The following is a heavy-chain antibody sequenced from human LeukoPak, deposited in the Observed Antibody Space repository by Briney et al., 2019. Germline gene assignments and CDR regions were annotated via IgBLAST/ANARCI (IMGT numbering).Heavy chain of an antibody. Sequence: PSETLSLTCAVYGGSFRGYYWSWIRQPPGKGLEWIGEINHSGSTNYNPSLKSRVTISVDTSKNQFSLKLSSVTAADTAVYYCARETLFYDFWSGYYRFGVVNYFDYWGQGTLVTVSS. CDR3: ARETLFYDFWSGYYRFGVVNYFDY. V-gene: IGHV4-34*01. CDR1: GGSFRGYY. J-gene: IGHJ4*02. D-gene: IGHD3-3*01. CDR2: INHSGST.